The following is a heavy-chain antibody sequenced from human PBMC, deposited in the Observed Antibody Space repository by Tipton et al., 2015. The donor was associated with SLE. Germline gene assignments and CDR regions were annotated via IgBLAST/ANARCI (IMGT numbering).Heavy chain of an antibody. CDR2: ISSGGVSK. V-gene: IGHV3-23*01. J-gene: IGHJ4*02. CDR1: GFTFSNYA. Sequence: SLRLSCAASGFTFSNYAMNWVRQARGKGLEWVTAISSGGVSKYYADSVKGRFTNSRQNAKYNLYLLMNSLGAEDTALYYCAKGGRGWEAPDYWGQGTLVTVSS. CDR3: AKGGRGWEAPDY. D-gene: IGHD1-26*01.